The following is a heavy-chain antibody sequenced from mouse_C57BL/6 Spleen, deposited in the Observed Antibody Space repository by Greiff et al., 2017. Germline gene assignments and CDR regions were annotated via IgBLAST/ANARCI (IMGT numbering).Heavy chain of an antibody. J-gene: IGHJ2*01. CDR2: INPSNGGT. Sequence: VQLQQPGTELVKPGASVKLSCKASGYTFTSYWMHWVKQRPGQGLEWIGNINPSNGGTNYNEKFNSKATLTVDKSSSTAYMQLSSLTSEDSAVYYCARGITTVVATDYFDYWGQGTTLTVSS. CDR1: GYTFTSYW. V-gene: IGHV1-53*01. D-gene: IGHD1-1*01. CDR3: ARGITTVVATDYFDY.